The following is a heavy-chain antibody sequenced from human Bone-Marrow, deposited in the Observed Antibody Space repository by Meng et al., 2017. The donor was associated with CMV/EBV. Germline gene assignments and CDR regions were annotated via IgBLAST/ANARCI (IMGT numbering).Heavy chain of an antibody. V-gene: IGHV3-30*04. J-gene: IGHJ6*02. Sequence: GGSLRLSCAASGFTFSSYAMHWVGQAPGKGLEWVAVISYDGSNKYYADSVKGRFTISRDNSKNTLYLQMNSLRAEDTAVYYCAREGPLLRYGMDVWGQGTTVTVSS. CDR2: ISYDGSNK. CDR3: AREGPLLRYGMDV. CDR1: GFTFSSYA.